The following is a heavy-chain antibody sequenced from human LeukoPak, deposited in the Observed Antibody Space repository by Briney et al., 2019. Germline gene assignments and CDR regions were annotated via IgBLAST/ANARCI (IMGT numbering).Heavy chain of an antibody. V-gene: IGHV3-11*01. J-gene: IGHJ3*02. D-gene: IGHD6-19*01. Sequence: PGGSLRLSCAASGFTFSDYYMSWIRQAPGKGLEWVSYISSSGSTIYYADSVKGRFTISRDNAKNSLYLQMNSLRAEDTAVYYCAKDRQRGWMYAFDIWGQGTMVTVSS. CDR1: GFTFSDYY. CDR3: AKDRQRGWMYAFDI. CDR2: ISSSGSTI.